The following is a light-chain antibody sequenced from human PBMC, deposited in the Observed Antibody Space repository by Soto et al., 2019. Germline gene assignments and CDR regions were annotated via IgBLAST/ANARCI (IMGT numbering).Light chain of an antibody. Sequence: HSVLTQPASVSGSPGQSITISCTGTSSDVGSHNLVSWYQHHPGKAPKLMIYDGNKRPSGASNRFSGSTSGNTASLTVSGLQAEDEADYYCCSYTTSSSYFFGTGTKVTVL. CDR1: SSDVGSHNL. V-gene: IGLV2-14*02. J-gene: IGLJ1*01. CDR2: DGN. CDR3: CSYTTSSSYF.